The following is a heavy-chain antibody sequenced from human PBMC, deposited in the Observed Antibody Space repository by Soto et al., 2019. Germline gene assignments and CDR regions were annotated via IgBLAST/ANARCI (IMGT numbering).Heavy chain of an antibody. J-gene: IGHJ3*01. V-gene: IGHV1-58*01. D-gene: IGHD2-15*01. Sequence: SVKVSCKTSGFTFSRSAVQWVRQARGQRLEWIGWIIIASGQTNYAQNLQDRITITRDMSTSTAYMELSSLRSEDTAIYYCAEESYTDGRCCSFNLWGQGTMVTVSS. CDR3: AEESYTDGRCCSFNL. CDR2: IIIASGQT. CDR1: GFTFSRSA.